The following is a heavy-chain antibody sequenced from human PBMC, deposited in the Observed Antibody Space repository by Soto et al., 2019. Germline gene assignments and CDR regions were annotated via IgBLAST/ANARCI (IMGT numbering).Heavy chain of an antibody. J-gene: IGHJ5*02. CDR1: GFTFRSFT. Sequence: XESLRLSCAASGFTFRSFTMNWVRQAPGKGLEWVSTISSNSAYIYYTDALRGRFTISRDNAKNSLHLQMNILRAEDTAVYYCTRDASRDSSARGWFDPWGPGTLVTVSS. CDR2: ISSNSAYI. D-gene: IGHD6-13*01. V-gene: IGHV3-21*01. CDR3: TRDASRDSSARGWFDP.